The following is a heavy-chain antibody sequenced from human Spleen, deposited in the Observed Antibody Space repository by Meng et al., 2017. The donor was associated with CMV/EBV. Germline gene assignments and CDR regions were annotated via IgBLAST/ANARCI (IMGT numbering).Heavy chain of an antibody. CDR3: AKTSRTPEDLES. D-gene: IGHD1-14*01. CDR2: ISGSGGST. V-gene: IGHV3-23*01. CDR1: GFTFNTFA. Sequence: CAASGFTFNTFAMSWVRQAPGKGLEWVSFISGSGGSTYYRDSVKGRFTNSRDNSKNTLYLQMNSLTADDTAVYYCAKTSRTPEDLESWGQGILVTVSS. J-gene: IGHJ4*02.